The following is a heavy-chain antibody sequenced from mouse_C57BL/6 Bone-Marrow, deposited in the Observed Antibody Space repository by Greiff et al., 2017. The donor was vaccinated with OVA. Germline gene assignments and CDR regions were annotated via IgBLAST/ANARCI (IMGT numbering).Heavy chain of an antibody. CDR1: GFSFNTYA. CDR2: IRSKSNNYAT. V-gene: IGHV10-1*01. Sequence: EVKLQESGGGLVQPKGSLKLSCAASGFSFNTYAMNWVRQAPGKGLEWVARIRSKSNNYATYYADSVKDRFTISRDDSESMLYLQMNNLKTEDTAMYYCVRQNYSNFWFAYWGQGTLVTVSA. CDR3: VRQNYSNFWFAY. D-gene: IGHD2-5*01. J-gene: IGHJ3*01.